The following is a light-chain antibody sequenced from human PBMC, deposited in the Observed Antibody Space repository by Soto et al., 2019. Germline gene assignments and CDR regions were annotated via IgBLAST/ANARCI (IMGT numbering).Light chain of an antibody. CDR3: QQYNNWLWT. Sequence: EIVLTQSPGTLSLSPGERATLSCRASQTISNTFLAWYQQRPGQAPRLLIYGASGRAAGIPDRFSGSGSGTEFTLTISSLQSEDFAVYYCQQYNNWLWTFGQGTKVDIK. CDR1: QTISNT. CDR2: GAS. J-gene: IGKJ1*01. V-gene: IGKV3D-15*01.